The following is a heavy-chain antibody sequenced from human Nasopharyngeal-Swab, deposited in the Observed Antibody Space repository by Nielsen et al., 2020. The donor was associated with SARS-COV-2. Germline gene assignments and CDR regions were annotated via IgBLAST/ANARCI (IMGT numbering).Heavy chain of an antibody. CDR1: GFTFSSYG. J-gene: IGHJ6*03. D-gene: IGHD2-2*01. Sequence: GESLKISCAASGFTFSSYGMHWVRQAPGKGLEWVAVISYDGSNKYYAGSVKGRFTISRDNSKNTLYLQMNSLRAEDTAVYYCAKTSQLNYYYYMDVWGKGTTVTVSS. CDR3: AKTSQLNYYYYMDV. CDR2: ISYDGSNK. V-gene: IGHV3-30*18.